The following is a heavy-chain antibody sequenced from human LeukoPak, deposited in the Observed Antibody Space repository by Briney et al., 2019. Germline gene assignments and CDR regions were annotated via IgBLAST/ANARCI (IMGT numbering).Heavy chain of an antibody. CDR3: ARRSGSYWDFDY. J-gene: IGHJ4*02. Sequence: GASVKVSCKASGYSFIGYYMHWVRQAPGQGLEWMGWINPNSGGTNYAQKFQGRVTMTKDTSISTAYMELSSLKSDDTAVYHCARRSGSYWDFDYWGQGTLVTVSS. CDR2: INPNSGGT. V-gene: IGHV1-2*02. D-gene: IGHD1-26*01. CDR1: GYSFIGYY.